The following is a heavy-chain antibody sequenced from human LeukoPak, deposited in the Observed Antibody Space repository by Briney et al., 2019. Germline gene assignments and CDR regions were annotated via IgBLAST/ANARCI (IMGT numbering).Heavy chain of an antibody. CDR1: GFTFSNAW. CDR2: IKSKTDGGTT. V-gene: IGHV3-15*07. CDR3: TTDLIGYYYDSSGYST. D-gene: IGHD3-22*01. Sequence: GGSLRLSCAASGFTFSNAWMNWVRQAPGKGLEWVGRIKSKTDGGTTDYAAPVKGRFTISRDDSKNTLYPQMNSLKTEDTAVYYCTTDLIGYYYDSSGYSTWGSGTLVTVSS. J-gene: IGHJ4*01.